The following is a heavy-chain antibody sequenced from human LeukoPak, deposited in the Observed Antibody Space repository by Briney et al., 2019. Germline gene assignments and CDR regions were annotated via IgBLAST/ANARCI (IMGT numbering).Heavy chain of an antibody. Sequence: SGGSLRLSCAASGFTFSTYAMTWVRQAPGKGLDWVSAISGGGSSTYYADSVKGRFTISRDNSKNTLYLQMNRLRAEDTAVYYCAKVFESVVTPNDYWGQGTLVTVSS. CDR2: ISGGGSST. J-gene: IGHJ4*02. CDR1: GFTFSTYA. CDR3: AKVFESVVTPNDY. D-gene: IGHD4-23*01. V-gene: IGHV3-23*01.